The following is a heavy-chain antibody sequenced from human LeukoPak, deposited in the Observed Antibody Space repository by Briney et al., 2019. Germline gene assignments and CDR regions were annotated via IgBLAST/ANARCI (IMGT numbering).Heavy chain of an antibody. CDR1: GFTFSSYE. CDR2: ISSSGSTI. V-gene: IGHV3-48*03. D-gene: IGHD3-10*01. CDR3: AKVTYGSGTYGAFDS. J-gene: IGHJ4*02. Sequence: GGSLRLSCAASGFTFSSYEMNWVRQAPGEGLEWVSYISSSGSTIYYADSVKGRFTISRDNAKNSLYLQMNSLRAEDTAVYYCAKVTYGSGTYGAFDSWGQGTLVTVSS.